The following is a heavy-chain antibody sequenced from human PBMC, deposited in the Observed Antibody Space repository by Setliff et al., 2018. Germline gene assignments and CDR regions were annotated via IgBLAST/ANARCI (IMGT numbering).Heavy chain of an antibody. Sequence: SETLSLTCTVSGGSISSNYWSWVRQPPGKGLEWIGYIYTSGSTNYNPSLRIRGTISVDTSRNQFSLKLSSVTAADTAVYYCVRVEAGYCSSTSCYVVGAFDICGQGTMVTVSS. CDR1: GGSISSNY. D-gene: IGHD2-2*03. CDR2: IYTSGST. J-gene: IGHJ3*02. CDR3: VRVEAGYCSSTSCYVVGAFDI. V-gene: IGHV4-4*08.